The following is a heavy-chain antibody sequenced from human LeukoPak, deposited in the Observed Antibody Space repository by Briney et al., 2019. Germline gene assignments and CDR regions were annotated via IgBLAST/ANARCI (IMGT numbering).Heavy chain of an antibody. CDR3: ARGNPMGWGRWFDP. CDR2: MNPNRGNT. J-gene: IGHJ5*02. CDR1: GGTFSSYA. D-gene: IGHD3-16*01. V-gene: IGHV1-8*02. Sequence: GASVKVSCKASGGTFSSYAISWVRQATGQGLEWMGWMNPNRGNTGYAQKFQGRVTMTRNISISTAYMELSSLRSEDTAVYYCARGNPMGWGRWFDPWGQGTLVTVSS.